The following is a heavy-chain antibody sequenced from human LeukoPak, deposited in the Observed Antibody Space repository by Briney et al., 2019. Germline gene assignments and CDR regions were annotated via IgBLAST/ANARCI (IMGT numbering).Heavy chain of an antibody. CDR2: ISYDGSNK. CDR3: ATGSGGPNIVVVPAAILDY. V-gene: IGHV3-30-3*01. D-gene: IGHD2-2*01. J-gene: IGHJ4*02. Sequence: GGSLRLSCAASGFTFSTYTMHWVRQAPGKGLEWVAVISYDGSNKYYADSVKGRFTISRDNSKNTLYLQMNSLTTEDTAVYYCATGSGGPNIVVVPAAILDYWGQGTLVTVSS. CDR1: GFTFSTYT.